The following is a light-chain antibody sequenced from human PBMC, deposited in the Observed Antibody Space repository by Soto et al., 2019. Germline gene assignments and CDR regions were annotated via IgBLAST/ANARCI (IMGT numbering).Light chain of an antibody. Sequence: QSALTQPASVSGSPGQSITISCTGTSSDVGGHNYVSWYQQHPGKAPKVMIYEVTNRPSGVSNRFSGSKSGNTASLTISGLQAEDEADYYCAAWDDGLRGPVFGGGTKLTVL. CDR1: SSDVGGHNY. CDR3: AAWDDGLRGPV. V-gene: IGLV2-14*01. CDR2: EVT. J-gene: IGLJ3*02.